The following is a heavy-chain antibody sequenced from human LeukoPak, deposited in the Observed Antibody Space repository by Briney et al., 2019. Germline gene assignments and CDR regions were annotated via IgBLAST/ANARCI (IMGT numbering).Heavy chain of an antibody. D-gene: IGHD3-16*02. V-gene: IGHV1-24*01. CDR2: FDPEDGET. CDR3: ATLTKDYDYVWGSYRYRVGLPAY. J-gene: IGHJ4*02. Sequence: GASVKVSCKVSGYTLTELSMHWVRQAPGKGLEWMGGFDPEDGETIYAQKFQGRVTMTEDTSTDTAYMELSSLRSEDTAVYYCATLTKDYDYVWGSYRYRVGLPAYWGQGTLVTVSS. CDR1: GYTLTELS.